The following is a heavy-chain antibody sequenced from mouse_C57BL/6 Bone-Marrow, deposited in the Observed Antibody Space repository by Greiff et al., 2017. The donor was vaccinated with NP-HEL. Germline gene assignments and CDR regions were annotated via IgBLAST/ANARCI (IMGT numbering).Heavy chain of an antibody. V-gene: IGHV1-81*01. CDR1: GYTFTSYG. CDR2: VYPRSGNT. J-gene: IGHJ3*01. D-gene: IGHD1-1*01. CDR3: ARSHYYGSSRFAD. Sequence: QVQLQQSGAELARPGASVKLSCKASGYTFTSYGISWVKQRTGQGLEWIGEVYPRSGNTYYNEKFKGKATLTADKSSSTAYMELRSLTSEDSAVYFCARSHYYGSSRFADWGQGTLVTVSA.